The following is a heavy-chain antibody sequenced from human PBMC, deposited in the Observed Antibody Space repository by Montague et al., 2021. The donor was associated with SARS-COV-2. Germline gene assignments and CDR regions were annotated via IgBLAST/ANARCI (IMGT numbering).Heavy chain of an antibody. CDR2: ISYTGST. CDR1: GGSISRSTSS. CDR3: ARLPLVSSWSRAAGYYYYGMDV. V-gene: IGHV4-39*01. J-gene: IGHJ6*02. D-gene: IGHD6-13*01. Sequence: SETLSLTCTVSGGSISRSTSSWAWIRQPPGKGLEWIGSISYTGSTXYNPSLKSRVTISVDTSRNQFSLRLSSATAADTSAYYCARLPLVSSWSRAAGYYYYGMDVWGQGTTVTVSS.